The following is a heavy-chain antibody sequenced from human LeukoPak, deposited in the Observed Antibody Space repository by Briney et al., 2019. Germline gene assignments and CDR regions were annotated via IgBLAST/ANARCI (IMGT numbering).Heavy chain of an antibody. V-gene: IGHV4-4*09. J-gene: IGHJ6*03. CDR3: ARVRRRGTPTYYYYYYMDV. D-gene: IGHD1-1*01. CDR1: GGSISSYY. CDR2: IYSTGNS. Sequence: SETLSLTCNVSGGSISSYYWSWIRQPPGKGLEWIGYIYSTGNSNYNPSLKSRVTISIDTSKNQFSLKLSSVTAADTAVYYCARVRRRGTPTYYYYYYMDVWGKGATVTVSS.